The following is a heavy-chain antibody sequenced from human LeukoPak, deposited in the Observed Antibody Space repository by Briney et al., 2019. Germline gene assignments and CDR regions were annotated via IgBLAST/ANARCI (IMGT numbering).Heavy chain of an antibody. CDR3: ARADIVVVPADTGEFDY. CDR1: GFTFSSYE. J-gene: IGHJ4*02. D-gene: IGHD2-2*01. Sequence: GGSLRLSCAASGFTFSSYEMNWVRQAPGKGLEWVSYIGSSGSTIYYADSVKGRFTISRDNAKNSLYLQMNSLRAEDTAVYYCARADIVVVPADTGEFDYWGQGTLVTVSS. CDR2: IGSSGSTI. V-gene: IGHV3-48*03.